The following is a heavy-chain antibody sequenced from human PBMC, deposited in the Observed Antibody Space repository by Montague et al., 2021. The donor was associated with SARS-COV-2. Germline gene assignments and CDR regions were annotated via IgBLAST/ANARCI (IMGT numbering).Heavy chain of an antibody. Sequence: SLRLSCAASGFPLSGYGMHWVRQAPGKGLEWVTLTWYDGSHKYYTDSVKGRFTISRDNSQKMVYLEMNNLRAEDTALYYCAREDKWPGVFGMWGPGTMVTVSS. V-gene: IGHV3-33*01. CDR2: TWYDGSHK. CDR1: GFPLSGYG. CDR3: AREDKWPGVFGM. D-gene: IGHD5-12*01. J-gene: IGHJ3*02.